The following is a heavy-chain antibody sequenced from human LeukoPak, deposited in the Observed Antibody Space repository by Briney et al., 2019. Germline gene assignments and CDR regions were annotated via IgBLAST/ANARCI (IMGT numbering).Heavy chain of an antibody. V-gene: IGHV4-39*01. D-gene: IGHD3-10*01. Sequence: SETLSLTCTVSGGSISSSTNYWGWIRQPPGEGLEWIGSICYSGRTYYNPSLKSRVTISVDTSMNQFSLILSSVTAADTAVYYCARHAFYYGSGSYAYYFDYWGQGTLVTVSS. CDR1: GGSISSSTNY. CDR3: ARHAFYYGSGSYAYYFDY. CDR2: ICYSGRT. J-gene: IGHJ4*02.